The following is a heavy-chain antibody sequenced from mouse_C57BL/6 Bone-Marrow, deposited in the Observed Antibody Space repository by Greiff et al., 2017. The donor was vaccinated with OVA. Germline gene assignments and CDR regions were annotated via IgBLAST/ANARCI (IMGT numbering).Heavy chain of an antibody. Sequence: DVMLVESGGGLVKPGGSLKLSCAASGFTFSSYAMSWVRQTPEKRLEWVATISDGGSYTYYPDNVKGRFTISRDNAKNNLYLQMSHLKSEDTAMYYCAKSTMVTPDAYWGQGTSVTVSS. CDR3: AKSTMVTPDAY. V-gene: IGHV5-4*03. CDR2: ISDGGSYT. D-gene: IGHD2-2*01. J-gene: IGHJ4*01. CDR1: GFTFSSYA.